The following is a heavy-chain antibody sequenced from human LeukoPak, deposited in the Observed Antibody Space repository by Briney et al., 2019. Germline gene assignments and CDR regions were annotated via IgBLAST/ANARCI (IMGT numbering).Heavy chain of an antibody. CDR3: ARDLEDCSGGSCYSWFDP. V-gene: IGHV3-30-3*01. J-gene: IGHJ5*02. Sequence: GGSLRLSCAASGFTFSSYAMSWVRQAPGKGLEWVAVISYDGSNKYYADSVKGRFTISRDNSKNTLYLQMNSLRAEDTAVYYCARDLEDCSGGSCYSWFDPWGQGTLVTVSS. D-gene: IGHD2-15*01. CDR1: GFTFSSYA. CDR2: ISYDGSNK.